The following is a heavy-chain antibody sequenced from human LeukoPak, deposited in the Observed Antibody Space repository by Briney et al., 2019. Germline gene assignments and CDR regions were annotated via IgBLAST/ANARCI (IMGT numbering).Heavy chain of an antibody. J-gene: IGHJ4*02. D-gene: IGHD6-19*01. V-gene: IGHV3-23*01. CDR1: GFTFGSYA. CDR3: VKRAGYSSGRELEY. Sequence: GGSLRLSCAASGFTFGSYAMTWVRQGPEKGLEWVSDISGSGGLTYYADSVKGRFTISRDNSKNTLYLEMNSLRAEDTAVYYCVKRAGYSSGRELEYWGQGTLVTVSS. CDR2: ISGSGGLT.